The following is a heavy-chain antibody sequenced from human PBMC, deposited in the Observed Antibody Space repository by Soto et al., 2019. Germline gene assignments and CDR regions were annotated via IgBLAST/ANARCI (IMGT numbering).Heavy chain of an antibody. V-gene: IGHV3-9*01. CDR2: ISWNSGSI. CDR3: AKEGRCSSTSCQGPV. J-gene: IGHJ6*04. CDR1: GFTFDDYA. Sequence: EVQLVESGGGLVQPGRSLRLSCAASGFTFDDYAMHWVRQAPGKGLEWVSGISWNSGSIGYADSVKGRFTISRDNAKNSLYLQMNSLRAEDTALYWCAKEGRCSSTSCQGPVWGKGTTVTVSS. D-gene: IGHD2-2*01.